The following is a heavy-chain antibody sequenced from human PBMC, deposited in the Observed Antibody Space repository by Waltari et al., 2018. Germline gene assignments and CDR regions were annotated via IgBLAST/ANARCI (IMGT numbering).Heavy chain of an antibody. Sequence: QVQLQESGPGLVKPSETLSLTCTVSGGSISSHYWSWIRQHPGKGLEWIGYIYYSGSTNYNPSLKSRVTISVDTSKNQFSLKLSSVTAADTAVYYCARALYYYDSSGYSYFDYWGQGTLVTVSS. D-gene: IGHD3-22*01. J-gene: IGHJ4*02. CDR1: GGSISSHY. CDR2: IYYSGST. CDR3: ARALYYYDSSGYSYFDY. V-gene: IGHV4-59*11.